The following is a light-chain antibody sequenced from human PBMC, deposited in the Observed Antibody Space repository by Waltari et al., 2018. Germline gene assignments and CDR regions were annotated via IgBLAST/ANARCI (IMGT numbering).Light chain of an antibody. Sequence: DIQVTQSPSSLSASVGDRVTITCRASQSMSSFLNWYQQKPGKAPRLLISATSNLRSGVPSRFSGSGSGADCTLTINSLQPEDFATYYCLQSYSLSLFTFGPGTRVDIK. CDR3: LQSYSLSLFT. CDR2: ATS. CDR1: QSMSSF. V-gene: IGKV1-39*01. J-gene: IGKJ3*01.